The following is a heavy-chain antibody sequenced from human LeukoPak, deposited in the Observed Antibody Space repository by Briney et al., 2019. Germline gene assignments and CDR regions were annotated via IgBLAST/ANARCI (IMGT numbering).Heavy chain of an antibody. D-gene: IGHD3-10*01. CDR3: AKKAGHYRTDTGYFDN. CDR2: ITSSGSYI. V-gene: IGHV3-21*01. Sequence: SGGSLRLSCAASGFTFSSYNMNWVRQAPGKGLEWVSSITSSGSYIYYADSVKGRFTISRDNSKNTLYLQMNSLRAEDTAFYYCAKKAGHYRTDTGYFDNWGQGTLVTVSA. J-gene: IGHJ4*02. CDR1: GFTFSSYN.